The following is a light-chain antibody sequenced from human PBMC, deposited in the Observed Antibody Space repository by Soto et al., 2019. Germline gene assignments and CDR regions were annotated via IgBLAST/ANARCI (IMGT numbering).Light chain of an antibody. Sequence: EIVMTQSPATLSVSPGERATLSCRASPSVSSNLAWYQQKPGQAPRLLIYGASTRATGIPARFSGSGSGTDFTLTISSLQSEDFAVYYCQQYNNWPPLTFGGGTKVEIK. J-gene: IGKJ4*01. V-gene: IGKV3-15*01. CDR1: PSVSSN. CDR2: GAS. CDR3: QQYNNWPPLT.